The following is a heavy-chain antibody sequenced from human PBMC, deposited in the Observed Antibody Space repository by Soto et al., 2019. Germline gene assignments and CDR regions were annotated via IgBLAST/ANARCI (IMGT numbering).Heavy chain of an antibody. Sequence: GGSLRLSCAASGFTFSIYAMSWVRQAPGRGLEWVSFIGHTGAPTYYADSVKGRFTISRDNSKSTLFLEMNSLRAEDTAIYSCAGYKGDLPNHRAFTVWGQETMVIGS. D-gene: IGHD1-20*01. CDR3: AGYKGDLPNHRAFTV. J-gene: IGHJ3*01. CDR2: IGHTGAPT. CDR1: GFTFSIYA. V-gene: IGHV3-23*01.